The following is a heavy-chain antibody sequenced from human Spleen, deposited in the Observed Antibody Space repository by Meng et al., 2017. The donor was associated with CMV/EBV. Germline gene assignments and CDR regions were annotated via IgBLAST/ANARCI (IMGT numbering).Heavy chain of an antibody. Sequence: GSLRLSCSVSGDSINRKTYHWAWIRQPPGKGLKWIGTINYRGSTYFNPSLESRVTMSLDTSKRQFSLKLRSVTAADTAVYYCARLSVSQSVNFDYWGQGTLVTVSS. J-gene: IGHJ4*02. CDR1: GDSINRKTYH. D-gene: IGHD4-17*01. CDR2: INYRGST. CDR3: ARLSVSQSVNFDY. V-gene: IGHV4-39*07.